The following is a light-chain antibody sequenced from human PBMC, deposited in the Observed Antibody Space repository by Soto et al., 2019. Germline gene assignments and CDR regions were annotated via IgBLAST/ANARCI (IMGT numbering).Light chain of an antibody. Sequence: QSALTQPPSVSGSPGQSVTISCSGSSRDIGSHNSVSWYKQAPGTPPKLIISDVSGRPSGVPDRLSESKSGTTASLTISGLQPEDEGDYSCSSYISSATSHVFGTGTKVTVL. CDR3: SSYISSATSHV. CDR1: SRDIGSHNS. CDR2: DVS. J-gene: IGLJ1*01. V-gene: IGLV2-18*02.